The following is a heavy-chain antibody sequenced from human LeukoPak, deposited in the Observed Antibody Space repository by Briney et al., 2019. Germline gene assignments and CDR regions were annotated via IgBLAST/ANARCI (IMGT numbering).Heavy chain of an antibody. V-gene: IGHV3-30-3*01. D-gene: IGHD6-13*01. CDR3: AREEAAPFDY. Sequence: PGGSLRLSCAASGFTFTNYAMHWVRQAPGKGLEWLAVISYDGSNKYYADSVKGRFTISRDNSENTLYLRMDSLSVEDTAVYYCAREEAAPFDYWGQGTLLTVSS. CDR2: ISYDGSNK. J-gene: IGHJ4*02. CDR1: GFTFTNYA.